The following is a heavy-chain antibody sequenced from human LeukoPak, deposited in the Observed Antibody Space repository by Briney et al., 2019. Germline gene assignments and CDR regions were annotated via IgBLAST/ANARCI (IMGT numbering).Heavy chain of an antibody. J-gene: IGHJ4*02. CDR3: AREVTVTTSKYYFDY. Sequence: GGSLRLSCAASGFTFSSYSMNWVRQAPGKGLEWVSSISSSSSYIYYADSVKGRFTISRDNAKNSLYLQMNSLRAEDTAVYYCAREVTVTTSKYYFDYWGQGTLVTVS. D-gene: IGHD4-4*01. V-gene: IGHV3-21*01. CDR2: ISSSSSYI. CDR1: GFTFSSYS.